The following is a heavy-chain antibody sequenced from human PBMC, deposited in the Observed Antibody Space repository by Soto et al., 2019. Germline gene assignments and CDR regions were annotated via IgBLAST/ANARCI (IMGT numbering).Heavy chain of an antibody. D-gene: IGHD6-13*01. CDR2: IKQDGSEK. CDR3: ARAIWGSIAAATGWYFDY. J-gene: IGHJ4*02. V-gene: IGHV3-7*03. Sequence: EVPLVESGGGLVQPGGSLRLSCAASGFTFSSYWMSWVRQAPGKGLEWVANIKQDGSEKYYVDSVKGRFTISRDNAKNSLYLQMSSLRDEDTAVYYGARAIWGSIAAATGWYFDYWGQGTLVTVSS. CDR1: GFTFSSYW.